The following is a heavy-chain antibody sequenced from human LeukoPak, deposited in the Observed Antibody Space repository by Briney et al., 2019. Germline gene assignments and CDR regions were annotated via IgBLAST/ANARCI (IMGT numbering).Heavy chain of an antibody. J-gene: IGHJ4*02. CDR1: GFTFSAHH. CDR3: ARNTMVRGTFDY. D-gene: IGHD3-10*01. Sequence: PGGSLRLSCATSGFTFSAHHMNWVRQAPGKGLEWVSYISSSGSTIYYADSVKGRFTISRDNAKNSLYLQMNSLRAEDTAVYYCARNTMVRGTFDYWGQGTLVTVSS. V-gene: IGHV3-11*04. CDR2: ISSSGSTI.